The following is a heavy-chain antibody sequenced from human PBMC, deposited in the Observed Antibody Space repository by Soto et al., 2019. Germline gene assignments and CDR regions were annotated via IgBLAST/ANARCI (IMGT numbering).Heavy chain of an antibody. CDR3: ARQESITMVRGVSLIYYFDY. Sequence: SETLSLTCTVSGGSISSYYWSWIRQPPGKGLEWIGYIYYSGSTNYNPSLKSRVTISVDTSKNQFSLKLSSVTAADTAVYYCARQESITMVRGVSLIYYFDYWGQGTLVTVSS. D-gene: IGHD3-10*01. J-gene: IGHJ4*02. CDR1: GGSISSYY. V-gene: IGHV4-59*08. CDR2: IYYSGST.